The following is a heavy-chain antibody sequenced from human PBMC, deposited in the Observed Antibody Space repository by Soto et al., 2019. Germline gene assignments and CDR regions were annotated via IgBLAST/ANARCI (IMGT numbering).Heavy chain of an antibody. CDR2: ISLYNGNT. J-gene: IGHJ4*02. Sequence: ASVKVSCKAYDFSFTSHGISWVRQAPGQGLEWMGWISLYNGNTNYAQQLQGRVTMTTDTSTSTAYMELRSLRSDDTAMYFCAIYHLELFSFDYWGQGTLVTVSS. CDR1: DFSFTSHG. D-gene: IGHD2-2*01. V-gene: IGHV1-18*04. CDR3: AIYHLELFSFDY.